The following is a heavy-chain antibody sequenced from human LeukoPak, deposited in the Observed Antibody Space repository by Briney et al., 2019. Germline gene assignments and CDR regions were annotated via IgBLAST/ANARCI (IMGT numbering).Heavy chain of an antibody. CDR2: IIPILGMA. V-gene: IGHV1-69*04. CDR3: ARDGVSPMVATAGWFDP. D-gene: IGHD5-12*01. CDR1: GGTFSSYA. Sequence: ASVKVSCKASGGTFSSYAISWVRQAPGQGLEWMGRIIPILGMANYAQKFQGRVTITADKSASTAYMELSSLRSEDTAVYYCARDGVSPMVATAGWFDPWGQGTLVTVSS. J-gene: IGHJ5*02.